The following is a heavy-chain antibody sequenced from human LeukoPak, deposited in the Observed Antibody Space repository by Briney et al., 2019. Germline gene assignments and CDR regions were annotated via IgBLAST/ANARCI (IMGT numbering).Heavy chain of an antibody. J-gene: IGHJ4*02. CDR1: GFTFSSYG. V-gene: IGHV3-23*01. D-gene: IGHD5-12*01. CDR2: ISESGGST. Sequence: GGSLRLSCAASGFTFSSYGMHWVRQAPGKGLEWVSAISESGGSTYYADSVKGRFTISRDNSKNTLYLQMTSLRAEDTAVYYSAEEERSGYDPYYFQYWGQGTLVTVSS. CDR3: AEEERSGYDPYYFQY.